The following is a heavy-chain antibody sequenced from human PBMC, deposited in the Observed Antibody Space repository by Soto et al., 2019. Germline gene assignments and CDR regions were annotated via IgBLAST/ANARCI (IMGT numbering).Heavy chain of an antibody. Sequence: SETLSLTCTVSGGSISSYYWSWIRQSPGKGLEWIGYIDYSGSANYNPSLKSRVTMSADTSKNQFSLRLSSVTAADTAVYYCARAAYTSGFNFCDYWGPGTLVTVSS. J-gene: IGHJ4*02. CDR2: IDYSGSA. D-gene: IGHD6-19*01. CDR3: ARAAYTSGFNFCDY. V-gene: IGHV4-59*01. CDR1: GGSISSYY.